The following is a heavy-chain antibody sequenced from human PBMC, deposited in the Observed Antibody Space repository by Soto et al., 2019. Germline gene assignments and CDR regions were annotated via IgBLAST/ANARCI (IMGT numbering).Heavy chain of an antibody. Sequence: EVQLVESGGGLVKPGGSLRLSCAASGFTFSSYSMNWVRQAPGKGLEWVSSISSSNNYIYYADSVKGRFTISRDNAKNSLYLQRNSLRAEDTAVYYCARVGQYEILTGYPYFFDYWGQGTLVNVSS. V-gene: IGHV3-21*01. J-gene: IGHJ4*02. CDR2: ISSSNNYI. CDR1: GFTFSSYS. CDR3: ARVGQYEILTGYPYFFDY. D-gene: IGHD3-9*01.